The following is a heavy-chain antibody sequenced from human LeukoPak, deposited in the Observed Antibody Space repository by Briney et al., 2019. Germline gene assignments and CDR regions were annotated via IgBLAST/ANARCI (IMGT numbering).Heavy chain of an antibody. J-gene: IGHJ6*02. CDR2: ISGTTSGT. D-gene: IGHD1-14*01. Sequence: GSLRLSCAASGFTFSTCAMSWVRQAPGKGLEWVSGISGTTSGTYYADSVKGRFTISRDNSKNTLFLRVNSLRAEDTAVYYCAKVRTYFYHGLDVWGQGTTVTVSS. CDR3: AKVRTYFYHGLDV. CDR1: GFTFSTCA. V-gene: IGHV3-23*01.